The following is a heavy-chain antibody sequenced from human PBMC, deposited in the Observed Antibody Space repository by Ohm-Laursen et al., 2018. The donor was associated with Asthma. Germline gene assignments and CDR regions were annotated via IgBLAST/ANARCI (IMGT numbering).Heavy chain of an antibody. CDR2: ISYSRRTI. Sequence: SLRLSCAAFGFTFSTYSMNWVRQAPGKGLEWVSYISYSRRTIKYADSVKGRFTISRDNAKNTLYLQMNSLRVEDTAVYYCARDLGQHLRQWGNWFDPWGQGTLVTVSS. J-gene: IGHJ5*02. CDR3: ARDLGQHLRQWGNWFDP. CDR1: GFTFSTYS. V-gene: IGHV3-48*04. D-gene: IGHD3-16*01.